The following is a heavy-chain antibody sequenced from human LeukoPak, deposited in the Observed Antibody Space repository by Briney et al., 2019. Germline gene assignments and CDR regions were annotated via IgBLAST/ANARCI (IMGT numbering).Heavy chain of an antibody. J-gene: IGHJ4*02. D-gene: IGHD2-15*01. V-gene: IGHV3-30*02. CDR3: AKEYCSGGSCYSSITLFDY. CDR1: GFTFSSYG. CDR2: IRYDGSNK. Sequence: VGSLRLSCAASGFTFSSYGMHWVRQAPGKGLEWVAFIRYDGSNKYYADSVKGRFTISRDNSKNTLYLQTNSLRAEDTAVYYCAKEYCSGGSCYSSITLFDYWGQGTLVTVSS.